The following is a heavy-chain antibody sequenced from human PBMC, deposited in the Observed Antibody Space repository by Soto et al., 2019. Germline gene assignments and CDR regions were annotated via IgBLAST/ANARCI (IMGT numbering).Heavy chain of an antibody. CDR2: IQNKADGGAT. J-gene: IGHJ4*02. Sequence: EVQLVESGGGLVEPGGSLRLSCAASGFTLSNAWMSWVRQAAGKGLEWVGRIQNKADGGATIYAAPVRGRFTITRDDSKNTLDLQMSSLKTEDTAMYYCTRVNLGKLDYWGQGTLASVSS. D-gene: IGHD3-16*01. V-gene: IGHV3-15*06. CDR3: TRVNLGKLDY. CDR1: GFTLSNAW.